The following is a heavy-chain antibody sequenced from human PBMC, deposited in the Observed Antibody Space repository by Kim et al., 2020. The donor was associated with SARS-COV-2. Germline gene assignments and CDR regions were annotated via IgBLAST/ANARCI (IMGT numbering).Heavy chain of an antibody. CDR1: GFTFSSYD. D-gene: IGHD3-10*01. Sequence: GGSLRLSCAASGFTFSSYDMHWVRQATGKGLEWVSAIGTAGDTYYPGSVKGRFTISRENAKNSLYLQMNSLRAGDTAVYYCAREVRGVLGDYYYGMDVWGQGTTVTVSS. J-gene: IGHJ6*02. CDR2: IGTAGDT. CDR3: AREVRGVLGDYYYGMDV. V-gene: IGHV3-13*01.